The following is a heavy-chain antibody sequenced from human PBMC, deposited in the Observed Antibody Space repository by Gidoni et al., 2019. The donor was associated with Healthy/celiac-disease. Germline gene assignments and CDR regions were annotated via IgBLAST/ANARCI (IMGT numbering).Heavy chain of an antibody. CDR1: GFTFSSYA. J-gene: IGHJ2*01. CDR2: ISGSGGST. CDR3: AKNHGVEMAQMGSYWYFDL. Sequence: EVQLLESGGGLVQPGGSLRLSCAASGFTFSSYAMSWVRQAPGKGLEWVSAISGSGGSTYYADSVKGRFTISRDNSKNTLYLQMNSLRAEDTAVYYCAKNHGVEMAQMGSYWYFDLWGRGTLVTVSS. V-gene: IGHV3-23*01. D-gene: IGHD3-3*01.